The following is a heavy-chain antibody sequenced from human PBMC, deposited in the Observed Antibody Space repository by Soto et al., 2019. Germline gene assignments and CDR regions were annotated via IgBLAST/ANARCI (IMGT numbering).Heavy chain of an antibody. V-gene: IGHV5-51*01. CDR1: GYNFNGYW. CDR3: ARHGPRVYYDNSDYYCYGMDV. Sequence: GESLKISCNASGYNFNGYWIGWVRQMPGKGLEYMGIIYPGDYDTRYSPSFQGQVTISADKSISTAYLQWSSLKASDTAMYYCARHGPRVYYDNSDYYCYGMDVWGQGTTVTVSS. J-gene: IGHJ6*02. CDR2: IYPGDYDT. D-gene: IGHD3-22*01.